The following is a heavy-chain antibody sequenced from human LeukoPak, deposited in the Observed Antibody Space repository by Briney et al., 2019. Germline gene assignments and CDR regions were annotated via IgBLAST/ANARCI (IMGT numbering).Heavy chain of an antibody. V-gene: IGHV1-46*01. D-gene: IGHD3-22*01. CDR3: ARDIYDSSVEAMDV. CDR1: GYTFTTHY. J-gene: IGHJ6*02. CDR2: INPSVGST. Sequence: ASVKVSCKASGYTFTTHYMRWVRQAPGQGLEWMGRINPSVGSTSYAQKFQGRVTLTRDTSTSTAYMELSSLRSEDTAVYYCARDIYDSSVEAMDVWGQGTTVTVSS.